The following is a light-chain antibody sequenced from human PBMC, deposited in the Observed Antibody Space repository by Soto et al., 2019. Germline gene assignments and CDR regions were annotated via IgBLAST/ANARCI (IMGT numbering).Light chain of an antibody. J-gene: IGKJ4*01. CDR2: GAS. CDR3: QHYGTSPPLT. CDR1: QSIGSNY. Sequence: EIVLTQSPGTLSLSPGDRATLSCRASQSIGSNYLAWYQQKPGQAPRLVLYGASSRAMGIPDRFSGSGAGTDFTLPISRLEPEDFAVYYCQHYGTSPPLTFGGGTKVEIK. V-gene: IGKV3-20*01.